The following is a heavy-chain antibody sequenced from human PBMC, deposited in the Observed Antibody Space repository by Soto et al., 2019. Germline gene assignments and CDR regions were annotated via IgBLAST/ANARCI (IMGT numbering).Heavy chain of an antibody. D-gene: IGHD3-16*02. V-gene: IGHV4-30-4*01. J-gene: IGHJ4*02. CDR2: IYYSGST. Sequence: SETLSLTCTVSGGSISSGDYYWSWIRQPPGKGLEWIGYIYYSGSTYYNPSLKSRVTISVDRSKNQFSLKLSSVTAADTAVYYCARGREIVLLDYWGQGTLVTVSS. CDR1: GGSISSGDYY. CDR3: ARGREIVLLDY.